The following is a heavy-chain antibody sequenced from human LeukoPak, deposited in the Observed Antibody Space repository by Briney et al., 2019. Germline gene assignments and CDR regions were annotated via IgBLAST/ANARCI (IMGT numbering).Heavy chain of an antibody. Sequence: GGSLRLSCAASGFTFSSYSMNWVRQAPGKGLEWVSYISSSSSTIYYADSVKGRFTISRDNAKNSLYLQVNSLRAEDTAVYYCARDESKGAVAVFDYWGQGTLVTVSS. J-gene: IGHJ4*02. CDR2: ISSSSSTI. CDR1: GFTFSSYS. CDR3: ARDESKGAVAVFDY. V-gene: IGHV3-48*01. D-gene: IGHD6-19*01.